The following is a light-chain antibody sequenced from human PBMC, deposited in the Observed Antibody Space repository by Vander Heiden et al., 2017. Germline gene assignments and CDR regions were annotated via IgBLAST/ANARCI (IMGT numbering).Light chain of an antibody. CDR3: QQRSDGPPLT. CDR1: QSVSSY. V-gene: IGKV3-11*01. CDR2: DAS. Sequence: FTQSPATLSLSPGERATLSCRASQSVSSYLAWYQQKPGQAPRLLIYDASNRATDIPARFSGSGSGTDFTLTISSLEPEDFAVYYCQQRSDGPPLTFGGGTKVEIK. J-gene: IGKJ4*01.